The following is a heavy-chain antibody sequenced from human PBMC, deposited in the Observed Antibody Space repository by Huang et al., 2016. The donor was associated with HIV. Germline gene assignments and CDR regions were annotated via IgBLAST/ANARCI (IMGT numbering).Heavy chain of an antibody. J-gene: IGHJ5*02. CDR2: ITQSGRT. D-gene: IGHD2-2*01. V-gene: IGHV4-34*01. CDR1: GDSLSGFF. Sequence: QVRLDQWGAGLLKPSETLTLTCAVYGDSLSGFFWRWIRKSPGRGLEWIGEITQSGRTNDNPSLKSRVTIAIDTVKKQFSLKLKSVTADDTSTYYCARGRGTSWSFFDTWGQGSFVTVSS. CDR3: ARGRGTSWSFFDT.